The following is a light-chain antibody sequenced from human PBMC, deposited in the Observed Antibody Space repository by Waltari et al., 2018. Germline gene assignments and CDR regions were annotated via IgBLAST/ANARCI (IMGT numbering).Light chain of an antibody. V-gene: IGKV1-39*01. CDR1: QSISSY. CDR2: AAS. CDR3: QQSYSTPFT. J-gene: IGKJ3*01. Sequence: DIQMTQSPSSLSASVGDRVTITCRASQSISSYLHWYQQKPGKAPKLLIYAASSLEGGVPSRFSGSGSGTDFTLTISSLQPEDFATYYCQQSYSTPFTFGPGTKVDIK.